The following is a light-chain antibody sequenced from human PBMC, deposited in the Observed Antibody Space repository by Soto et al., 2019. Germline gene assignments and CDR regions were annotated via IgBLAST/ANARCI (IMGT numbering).Light chain of an antibody. Sequence: QSALTQPPSASGSPGQSVTISCTGTSSDVGDYNYVSWYQQHPGRAPKLMIYEVSKRPSGVPDRFSGSKSGNTASLTVSGLQTEDEADSYCSSYAGSNNQVFGTGTKLTVL. CDR1: SSDVGDYNY. J-gene: IGLJ1*01. CDR3: SSYAGSNNQV. CDR2: EVS. V-gene: IGLV2-8*01.